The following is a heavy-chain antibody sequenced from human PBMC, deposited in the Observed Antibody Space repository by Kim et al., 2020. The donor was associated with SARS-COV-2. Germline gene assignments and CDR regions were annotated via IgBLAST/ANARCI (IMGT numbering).Heavy chain of an antibody. Sequence: SVKVSCKASGGTFSSYAISWVRQAPGQGLEWMGGIIPIFGTANYAQKFQGRVTITADESTSTAYMELSSLRSEDTAVYYCASGGYDLGGDYYYYMDVWGKGTTVTVSS. V-gene: IGHV1-69*13. J-gene: IGHJ6*03. CDR1: GGTFSSYA. CDR2: IIPIFGTA. D-gene: IGHD5-12*01. CDR3: ASGGYDLGGDYYYYMDV.